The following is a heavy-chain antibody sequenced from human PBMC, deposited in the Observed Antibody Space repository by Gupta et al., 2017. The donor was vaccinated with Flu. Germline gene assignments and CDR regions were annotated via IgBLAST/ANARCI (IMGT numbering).Heavy chain of an antibody. CDR1: ADSITRSNSY. CDR2: IYFSGTT. D-gene: IGHD5-18*01. CDR3: VQLRTLDASDDHTYSYYGGDV. Sequence: LRLQESGPGLVKPSETLSLTCTVSADSITRSNSYWGWVRQPPGKGLEWIGTIYFSGTTYYNPSRESRSSRAVDTAENRFALRLNAVTATDTAVYNCVQLRTLDASDDHTYSYYGGDVWGQGATGTVSS. J-gene: IGHJ6*01. V-gene: IGHV4-39*01.